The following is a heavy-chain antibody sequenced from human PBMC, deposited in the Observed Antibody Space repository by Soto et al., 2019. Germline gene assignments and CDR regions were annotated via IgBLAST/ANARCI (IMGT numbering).Heavy chain of an antibody. CDR3: AREFPYGSGRYYFDY. Sequence: GGSLRLSCAASGFTFSSYSMNWVRQAPGKGLEWVSSISSSSSYIYYADSVKGRFTISRDNAKNSLYLQMNSLRAEDTAVYYCAREFPYGSGRYYFDYWGQGTLVTVSS. CDR2: ISSSSSYI. V-gene: IGHV3-21*01. J-gene: IGHJ4*02. CDR1: GFTFSSYS. D-gene: IGHD3-10*01.